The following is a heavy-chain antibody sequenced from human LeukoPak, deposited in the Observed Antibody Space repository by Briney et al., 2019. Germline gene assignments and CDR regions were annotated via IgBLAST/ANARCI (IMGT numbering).Heavy chain of an antibody. J-gene: IGHJ4*02. CDR1: GGSISSSSYY. CDR3: ARVLAKGITIFGVVVDYYFDY. CDR2: IYYSGST. Sequence: PSETLSLTCTVPGGSISSSSYYWGWIRQPPGKGLEWHGSIYYSGSTYYNPSLKSRVTISVDTSKNQFSLKLSSVTAADTAVYYCARVLAKGITIFGVVVDYYFDYWGQGTLVTVSS. D-gene: IGHD3-3*01. V-gene: IGHV4-39*07.